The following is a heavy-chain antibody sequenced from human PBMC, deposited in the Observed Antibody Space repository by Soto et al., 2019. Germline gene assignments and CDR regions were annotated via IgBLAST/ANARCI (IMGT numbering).Heavy chain of an antibody. J-gene: IGHJ5*02. V-gene: IGHV1-69*02. D-gene: IGHD2-15*01. CDR1: GGTFSGYT. CDR2: IIPILGIA. CDR3: ARVDCSGGSCYPPHYGDYVHNWFDP. Sequence: SVKVSCKASGGTFSGYTISWVRQAPGQGLEWMGRIIPILGIANYAQKFQGRVTITADKSTSTAYMELSSLRSEDTAVYYCARVDCSGGSCYPPHYGDYVHNWFDPWGQGTLVTVSS.